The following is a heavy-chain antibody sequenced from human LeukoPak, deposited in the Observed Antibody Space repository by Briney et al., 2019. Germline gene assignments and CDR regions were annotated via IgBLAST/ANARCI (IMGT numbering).Heavy chain of an antibody. Sequence: QSGGSLRLSCAASGFTFSDHYMDWVRQAPGKGQEWVGRSRNKAKSYTTEYAASVKGRFTISRDDSKNSLFLQMNSLKTEDTAVYYCVKLELTSHMDVWGKETTVTVSS. D-gene: IGHD1-26*01. CDR2: SRNKAKSYTT. CDR1: GFTFSDHY. V-gene: IGHV3-72*01. J-gene: IGHJ6*03. CDR3: VKLELTSHMDV.